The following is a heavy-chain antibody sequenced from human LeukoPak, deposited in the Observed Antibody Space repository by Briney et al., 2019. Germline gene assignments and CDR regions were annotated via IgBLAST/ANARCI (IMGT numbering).Heavy chain of an antibody. CDR3: AKRAGGFSYYNWFDP. D-gene: IGHD5-18*01. V-gene: IGHV4-39*07. Sequence: PSETLSLPCTLSGGSLSSSPYYWGWIRQPPGKGLEWIGSIYYSGTTHYNPSIESRVTISVDKSNNQYSLKLASVTAADTAIYYWAKRAGGFSYYNWFDPWGQGTLVTVSS. CDR1: GGSLSSSPYY. J-gene: IGHJ5*02. CDR2: IYYSGTT.